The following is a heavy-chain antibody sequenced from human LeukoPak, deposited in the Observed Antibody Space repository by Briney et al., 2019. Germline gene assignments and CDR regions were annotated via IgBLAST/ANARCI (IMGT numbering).Heavy chain of an antibody. CDR1: GGSISNIY. CDR2: VYSTGST. J-gene: IGHJ4*02. CDR3: ARLGPAAGTSFDY. V-gene: IGHV4-59*08. D-gene: IGHD6-13*01. Sequence: PSGTLSLTCNVSGGSISNIYWTWIRQPPGKGLEWIGYVYSTGSTNYNPSLKSRVTISVDTSKNQFSLKLSSVTAADTAVYYCARLGPAAGTSFDYWGQGTLVTVSS.